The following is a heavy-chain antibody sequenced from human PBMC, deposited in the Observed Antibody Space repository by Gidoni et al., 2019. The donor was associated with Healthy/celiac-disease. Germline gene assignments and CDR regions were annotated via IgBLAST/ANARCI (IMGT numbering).Heavy chain of an antibody. CDR3: VTYYDSLNVDY. V-gene: IGHV4-39*01. CDR2: IYYSGST. D-gene: IGHD3-9*01. J-gene: IGHJ4*02. CDR1: GGPIRRSGYY. Sequence: LQLQESGPGLVTPSETLSLTCTVSGGPIRRSGYYWGWSRQPPGRGLEWIGSIYYSGSTYYNPSLESRGTISVDTSKKQCALKQGSVTAADAAGYDCVTYYDSLNVDYWGQGTLVTVSA.